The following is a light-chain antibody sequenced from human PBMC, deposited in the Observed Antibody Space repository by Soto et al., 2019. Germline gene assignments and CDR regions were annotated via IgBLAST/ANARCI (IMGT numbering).Light chain of an antibody. V-gene: IGLV1-40*01. J-gene: IGLJ3*02. CDR1: SSNIGAGYD. CDR3: QSYDSSLSGWV. Sequence: QPVLTQPPSVSGAPGQRVTISCTGSSSNIGAGYDVHWYQQLPGTAPKLLIYGNSNRPSGVPDRFSGSKSGTSASLAITGIQADDEADYYCQSYDSSLSGWVFGGGTKVTVL. CDR2: GNS.